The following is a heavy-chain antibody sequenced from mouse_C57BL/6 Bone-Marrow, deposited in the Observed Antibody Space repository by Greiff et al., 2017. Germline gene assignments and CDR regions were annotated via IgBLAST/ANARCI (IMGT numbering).Heavy chain of an antibody. CDR2: INPNNGGT. J-gene: IGHJ4*01. CDR1: GYTFTDYY. Sequence: VQLQQSGPELVKPGASVKISCKASGYTFTDYYMNWVKQSHGKSLEWIGDINPNNGGTSYNQKFKGKATLTVDKSSSTSYMELRSLTSEDSAVYYRAITACYYSYYAMDYWGQGTSVTVSS. CDR3: AITACYYSYYAMDY. D-gene: IGHD2-3*01. V-gene: IGHV1-26*01.